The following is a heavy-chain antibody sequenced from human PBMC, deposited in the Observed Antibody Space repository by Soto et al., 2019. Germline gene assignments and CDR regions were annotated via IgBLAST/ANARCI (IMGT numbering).Heavy chain of an antibody. CDR1: GFAFSGYG. V-gene: IGHV3-49*04. CDR3: TRGSRPDFYYYYMDV. D-gene: IGHD6-6*01. Sequence: PGGSLRLSCAASGFAFSGYGMHWVRQAPGEGLEWVGFIRNKAYGGTTEYAASVKGRFTISRDDSKRIAYLQMDSLKTEDTAVYYSTRGSRPDFYYYYMDVWGPGSPVTV. J-gene: IGHJ6*03. CDR2: IRNKAYGGTT.